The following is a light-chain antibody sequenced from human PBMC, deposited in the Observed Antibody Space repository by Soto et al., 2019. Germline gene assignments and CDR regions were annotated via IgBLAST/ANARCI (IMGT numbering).Light chain of an antibody. Sequence: DIQMTQSPSTLSASVGDRVTITCRASQSISSWLAWYQQKPGKAPMLLIYMASSLESGVPSRFSGSGSGTEFTLTIXXXXXXDXATYYCQQYNSYPYTFGQGTKLEIK. CDR2: MAS. J-gene: IGKJ2*01. CDR1: QSISSW. V-gene: IGKV1-5*03. CDR3: QQYNSYPYT.